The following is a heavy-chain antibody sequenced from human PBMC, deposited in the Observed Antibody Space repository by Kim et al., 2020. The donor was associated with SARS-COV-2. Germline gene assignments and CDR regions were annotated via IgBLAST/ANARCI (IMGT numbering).Heavy chain of an antibody. CDR3: ARGSYGDVGNWFDP. D-gene: IGHD4-17*01. V-gene: IGHV3-48*03. CDR1: GFTFSSYE. J-gene: IGHJ5*02. Sequence: GGSLRLSCAASGFTFSSYEMNWVRQAPGKGLEWVSYISSSGSTIYYADSVKGRFTISRDNAKNSLYLQMNSLRAEDTAVYYCARGSYGDVGNWFDPWGQGTLVTVSS. CDR2: ISSSGSTI.